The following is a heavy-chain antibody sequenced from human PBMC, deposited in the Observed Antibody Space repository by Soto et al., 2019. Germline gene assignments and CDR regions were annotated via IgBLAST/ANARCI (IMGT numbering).Heavy chain of an antibody. V-gene: IGHV2-5*02. D-gene: IGHD5-18*01. CDR2: IYWDDDN. Sequence: QIALKESGHTLVKPTQTLTLSCTFSGFSLCTTAVRVAWIRQPPGKALEWLALIYWDDDNDYSPSLKSRRTVTKDTSKNRVILTMINIDRVDTATYYCGHTSGWIHGTWGQGTLVTVSS. CDR1: GFSLCTTAVR. J-gene: IGHJ5*02. CDR3: GHTSGWIHGT.